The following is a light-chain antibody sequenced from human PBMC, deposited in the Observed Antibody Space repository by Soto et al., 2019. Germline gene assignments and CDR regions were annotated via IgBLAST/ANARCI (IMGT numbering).Light chain of an antibody. CDR2: SAS. CDR3: QHYYTSPTWT. Sequence: EIVLTQSPGTLSLSPGERASLSCRASQTISAKYLSWYQQKPGQAPRLLIYSASSRAAGIPDRFSGSGSGADFTLTISRLEPGDFAVYYCQHYYTSPTWTFGQGTKV. CDR1: QTISAKY. V-gene: IGKV3-20*01. J-gene: IGKJ1*01.